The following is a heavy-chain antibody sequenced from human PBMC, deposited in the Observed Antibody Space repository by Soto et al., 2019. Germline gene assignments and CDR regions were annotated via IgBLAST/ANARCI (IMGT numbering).Heavy chain of an antibody. J-gene: IGHJ3*02. V-gene: IGHV1-24*01. CDR1: GYTLTELS. Sequence: GASVKVSCKVSGYTLTELSMHWVRQAPGKGLEWMGGFDPEDGETIYAQKFQGRVTMTEDTSTDTAYMELSSLRSEDTAVYYCATDSNSSGWSGAFDIWGQGTMVTVSS. CDR3: ATDSNSSGWSGAFDI. D-gene: IGHD6-19*01. CDR2: FDPEDGET.